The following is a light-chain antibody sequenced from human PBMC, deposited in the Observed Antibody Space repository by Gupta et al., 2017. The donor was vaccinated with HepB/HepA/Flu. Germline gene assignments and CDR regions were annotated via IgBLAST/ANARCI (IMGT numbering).Light chain of an antibody. CDR1: SSDVGSHNL. CDR2: EVT. J-gene: IGLJ2*01. Sequence: HSSLPQPASVSGSPGQSITISCTGTSSDVGSHNLVSWYQQHPGKAPKLMIYEVTKRPSGVSNRFSGSKSGNTAALTISGRQAEDEADYYCCSYGGSSTYVVFGGGTKLTVL. CDR3: CSYGGSSTYVV. V-gene: IGLV2-23*02.